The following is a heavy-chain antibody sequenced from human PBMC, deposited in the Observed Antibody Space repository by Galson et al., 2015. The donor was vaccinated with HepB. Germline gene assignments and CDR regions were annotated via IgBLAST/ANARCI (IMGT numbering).Heavy chain of an antibody. Sequence: SLRLSCAASGFTFSSYGMHWVRQAPGKGLEWVAFIRYDGSNKYYADSVKGRFTISRDNSKNTLYLQMNSLRAEDTAVYYCAKDPTYDYVWGSYRYSIDYWGQGTLVTVSS. CDR2: IRYDGSNK. CDR1: GFTFSSYG. D-gene: IGHD3-16*02. V-gene: IGHV3-30*02. CDR3: AKDPTYDYVWGSYRYSIDY. J-gene: IGHJ4*02.